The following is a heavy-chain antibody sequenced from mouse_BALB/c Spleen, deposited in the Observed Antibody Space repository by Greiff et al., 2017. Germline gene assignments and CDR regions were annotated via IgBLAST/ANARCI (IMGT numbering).Heavy chain of an antibody. D-gene: IGHD1-1*01. CDR2: ISSGGST. Sequence: DVKLVESGGGLVKPGGSLKLSCAASGFTFSSYAMSWVRQTPEKRLEWVASISSGGSTYYPDSVKGRFTISRDNARNILYLQMSSLRSEDTAMYYCAREAYGTGAMDYWSQGTSVTVSS. CDR1: GFTFSSYA. V-gene: IGHV5-6-5*01. CDR3: AREAYGTGAMDY. J-gene: IGHJ4*01.